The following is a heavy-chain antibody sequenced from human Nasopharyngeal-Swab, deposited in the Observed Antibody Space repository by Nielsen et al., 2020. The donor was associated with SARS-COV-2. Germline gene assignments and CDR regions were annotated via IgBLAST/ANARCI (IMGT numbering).Heavy chain of an antibody. J-gene: IGHJ4*02. Sequence: FAASGFTFSSYWLHWVRQAPGKGLVWVSRINSDGSSTSYADSVKGRFTTARDNSKNTLYLQMNSLRAEDTAVYYCAKACFTMVRGVSPFDYWGQGTLVTVSS. D-gene: IGHD3-10*01. CDR2: INSDGSST. V-gene: IGHV3-74*01. CDR1: GFTFSSYW. CDR3: AKACFTMVRGVSPFDY.